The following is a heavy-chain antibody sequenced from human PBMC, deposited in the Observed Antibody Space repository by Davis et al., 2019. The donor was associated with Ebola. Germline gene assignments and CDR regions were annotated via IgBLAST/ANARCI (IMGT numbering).Heavy chain of an antibody. CDR2: IYHTGST. D-gene: IGHD2-2*01. CDR1: GGSISSYY. Sequence: MPSETLSLTCTVSGGSISSYYWTWIRQPPGKGLEWIGYIYHTGSTNYSPSLKSRVTISVDTSKNQFSLKLSSVTAADTAVYYCARSIIEVPAALGFWGQGTMVTIS. V-gene: IGHV4-59*12. J-gene: IGHJ3*01. CDR3: ARSIIEVPAALGF.